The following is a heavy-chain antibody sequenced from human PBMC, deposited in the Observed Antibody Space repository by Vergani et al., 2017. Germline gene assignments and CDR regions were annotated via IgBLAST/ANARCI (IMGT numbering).Heavy chain of an antibody. D-gene: IGHD5-18*01. Sequence: QVQLQQWGAGLLKPSETLSLTCAVYGGSFSGYYWSWIRQPPGKGLEWIGEINHSGSTNYNKSLKSRVTISVDTSKNQFSLKLSSVTAADTAVYYCARGGRRGYSLIEYWGQGTLVTVSS. CDR2: INHSGST. J-gene: IGHJ4*02. V-gene: IGHV4-34*01. CDR3: ARGGRRGYSLIEY. CDR1: GGSFSGYY.